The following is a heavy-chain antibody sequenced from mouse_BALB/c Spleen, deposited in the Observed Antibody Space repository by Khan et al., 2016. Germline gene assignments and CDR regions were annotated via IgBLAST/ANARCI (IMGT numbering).Heavy chain of an antibody. CDR1: GFTFSSFG. Sequence: EVELVESGGGLVQPGGSRKLSCAASGFTFSSFGIHWVRQAPEKGLEWVGFISSGSSAIYYADTVKGRFTISRDNPKNTLFLQMTSLRSEVPAMYYCGRGDYWGQGTTLTVSS. CDR3: GRGDY. J-gene: IGHJ2*01. V-gene: IGHV5-17*02. CDR2: ISSGSSAI.